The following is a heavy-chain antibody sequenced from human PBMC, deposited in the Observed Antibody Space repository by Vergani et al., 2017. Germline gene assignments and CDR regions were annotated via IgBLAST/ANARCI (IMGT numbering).Heavy chain of an antibody. CDR1: GFSLSTSGVG. V-gene: IGHV2-5*01. CDR2: IYWNDDK. J-gene: IGHJ6*03. CDR3: AHSGYSPKFYYSYYMDV. Sequence: QITLKESGPTLVKPTQTLTLTCTFSGFSLSTSGVGVGWIRQPPGKALEWLALIYWNDDKRYSPSLKSRLTITKDTSKNQVVLTMTNMDPVDTATYYCAHSGYSPKFYYSYYMDVWGKGTTVTVSS. D-gene: IGHD5-18*01.